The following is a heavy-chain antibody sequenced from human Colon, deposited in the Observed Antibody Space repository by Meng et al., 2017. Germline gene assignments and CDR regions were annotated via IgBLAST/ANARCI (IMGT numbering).Heavy chain of an antibody. D-gene: IGHD2-21*02. V-gene: IGHV3-11*04. J-gene: IGHJ4*02. Sequence: GESLKISCTASGFTFSYHFMSWIRQAPGKGLEWASYISSTGSTIYYADSVKGRFTISRDNAKNSLYLQMNSLRAEDTAVYYCARDFGDWGDYWGQGTLVTVSS. CDR1: GFTFSYHF. CDR3: ARDFGDWGDY. CDR2: ISSTGSTI.